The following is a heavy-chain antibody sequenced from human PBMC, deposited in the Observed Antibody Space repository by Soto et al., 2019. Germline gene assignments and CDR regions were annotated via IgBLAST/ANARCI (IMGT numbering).Heavy chain of an antibody. D-gene: IGHD3-10*01. CDR1: GGYISSNSYY. CDR3: ARRSPLVYGNPFDH. CDR2: IYHRGST. Sequence: SETLSLTCTVSGGYISSNSYYWEWIRQPPGKGLDWIGSIYHRGSTYYNPSLKSRVAISVDPSTNQFSLTLTSVTAADTAVYYCARRSPLVYGNPFDHWGQGTLVTVSS. V-gene: IGHV4-39*01. J-gene: IGHJ5*02.